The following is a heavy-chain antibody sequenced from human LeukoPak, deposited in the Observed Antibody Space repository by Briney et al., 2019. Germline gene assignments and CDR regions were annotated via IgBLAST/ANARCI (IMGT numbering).Heavy chain of an antibody. Sequence: GGSLRLSCVASGFTFDDFSMHWVRRAPGKGLEWVSGISWNSTNIGYVDSVEGRFTISRDNAKNSLYLQMNSLRAEDTALYYCAKDLNSGSYPTDAFDMWGQGTMVTVSS. CDR3: AKDLNSGSYPTDAFDM. V-gene: IGHV3-9*01. CDR1: GFTFDDFS. J-gene: IGHJ3*02. D-gene: IGHD3-10*01. CDR2: ISWNSTNI.